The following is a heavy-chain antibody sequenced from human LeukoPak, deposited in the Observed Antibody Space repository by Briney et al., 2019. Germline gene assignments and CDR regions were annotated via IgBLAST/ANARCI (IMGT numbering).Heavy chain of an antibody. Sequence: SETLSLTCTVSGGSISSSSYYWGWIRQPPGKGLEGIGRIYYSGSTYYNPSLKSRVTISVDTSKNQFSLKLSSVTAADTAVYYCARDYYDSSGYPVYIDYWGQGTLVTVSS. D-gene: IGHD3-22*01. CDR2: IYYSGST. CDR3: ARDYYDSSGYPVYIDY. V-gene: IGHV4-39*01. CDR1: GGSISSSSYY. J-gene: IGHJ4*02.